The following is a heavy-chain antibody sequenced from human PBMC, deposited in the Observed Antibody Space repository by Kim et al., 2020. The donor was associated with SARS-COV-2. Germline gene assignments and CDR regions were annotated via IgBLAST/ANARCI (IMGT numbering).Heavy chain of an antibody. CDR3: ARGGRHWLVQPRYWYFDL. D-gene: IGHD6-19*01. CDR1: GGSFSGYY. V-gene: IGHV4-34*01. Sequence: SETLSLTCAVYGGSFSGYYWSWIRQPPGKGLEWIGEINHSGSTNYNPSLKSRVTISVDTSKNQFSLKLSSVTAADTAVYYCARGGRHWLVQPRYWYFDLWGRGTLVTVSS. J-gene: IGHJ2*01. CDR2: INHSGST.